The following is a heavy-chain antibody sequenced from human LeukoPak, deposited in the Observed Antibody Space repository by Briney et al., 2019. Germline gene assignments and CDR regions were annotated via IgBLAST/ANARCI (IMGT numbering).Heavy chain of an antibody. CDR2: IYYSGNT. CDR1: GGSISNYY. CDR3: ASLRVPGDFDY. D-gene: IGHD3-16*01. J-gene: IGHJ4*02. Sequence: PSETLSLTCTVSGGSISNYYWGWIRQAPGKGLEWIGSIYYSGNTYYNSSLKSRVTISLDTSKNQFSLNLFSVTAADTAVYYCASLRVPGDFDYWGQGTLVTVSS. V-gene: IGHV4-39*07.